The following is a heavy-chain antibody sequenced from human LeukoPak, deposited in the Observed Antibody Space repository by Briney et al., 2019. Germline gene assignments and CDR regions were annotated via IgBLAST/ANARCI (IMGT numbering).Heavy chain of an antibody. CDR3: ARQGRDGYNYQAPYYYYMDV. D-gene: IGHD5-24*01. CDR1: GYSFTSYW. J-gene: IGHJ6*03. CDR2: IYPGDSDT. Sequence: GESLKISCKGSGYSFTSYWIGWVRQMPGKGLEWMGIIYPGDSDTRYSPSFQGQVTISADKSISTAYLQWSSLKASDTAMYYCARQGRDGYNYQAPYYYYMDVWGKGTTVTVSS. V-gene: IGHV5-51*01.